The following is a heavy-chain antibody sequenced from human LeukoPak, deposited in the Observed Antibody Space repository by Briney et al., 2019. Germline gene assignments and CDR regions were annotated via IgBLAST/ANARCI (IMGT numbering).Heavy chain of an antibody. CDR3: VRDLRAGRLWGDAFNI. CDR1: GFTFSSFT. Sequence: GGSLRLSCGVSGFTFSSFTMHWVRQAPGKGLEWVAVMSYDGNNIHYADSVKGRFIISRDNPTNTLYLQMNSLTIEDKALYYCVRDLRAGRLWGDAFNIWGQGTMVTVSS. V-gene: IGHV3-30-3*01. CDR2: MSYDGNNI. D-gene: IGHD6-6*01. J-gene: IGHJ3*02.